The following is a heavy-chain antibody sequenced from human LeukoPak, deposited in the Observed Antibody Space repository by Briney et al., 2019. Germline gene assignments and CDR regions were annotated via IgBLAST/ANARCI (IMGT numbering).Heavy chain of an antibody. CDR2: IYYSGST. V-gene: IGHV4-59*01. J-gene: IGHJ4*02. CDR1: GGSISSYY. D-gene: IGHD3-3*01. CDR3: ARDFKVGPIYYFDY. Sequence: SETLSLTCTVSGGSISSYYWSWIRQPPGKGLEWIGYIYYSGSTNYNPSLKSRVTISVDTSKNQFSLKLCSVTAADTAVYYCARDFKVGPIYYFDYWGQGTLVTVSS.